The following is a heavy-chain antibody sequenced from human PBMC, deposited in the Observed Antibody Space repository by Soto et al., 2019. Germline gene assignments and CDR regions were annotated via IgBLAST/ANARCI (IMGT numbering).Heavy chain of an antibody. Sequence: SGPTLVNPTQTLTLTCTFSGFSLSTSGVGVGWIRQPPGKALEWLALIYWDDDKRYSPSLKSRLTITKDTSKNQVVLTMTNMDPVDTATYYCARRYCSGGSCYFGFDPWGQGTQVTVSS. CDR1: GFSLSTSGVG. CDR2: IYWDDDK. J-gene: IGHJ5*02. D-gene: IGHD2-15*01. CDR3: ARRYCSGGSCYFGFDP. V-gene: IGHV2-5*02.